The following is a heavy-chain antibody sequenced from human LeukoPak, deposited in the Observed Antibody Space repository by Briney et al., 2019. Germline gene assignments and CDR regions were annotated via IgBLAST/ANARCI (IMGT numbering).Heavy chain of an antibody. CDR3: ARVEGEYYYDSSGYYLPNWYFDL. CDR2: IYYSGST. CDR1: GGSINSYY. V-gene: IGHV4-59*01. D-gene: IGHD3-22*01. J-gene: IGHJ2*01. Sequence: SETLSLTCTVSGGSINSYYWSWIRQPPGKGLEWIGYIYYSGSTNYNPSLKSRVTISIDTSKNQFSLKLSSVTAADTAVYYCARVEGEYYYDSSGYYLPNWYFDLWGRGTLVTVSS.